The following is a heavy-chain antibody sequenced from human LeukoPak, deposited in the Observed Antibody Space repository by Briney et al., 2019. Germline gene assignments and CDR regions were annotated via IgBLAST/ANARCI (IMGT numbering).Heavy chain of an antibody. CDR1: GGSISSSSYY. CDR2: IYYSGST. V-gene: IGHV4-39*01. CDR3: ARQRHTGYYYYMDV. D-gene: IGHD7-27*01. Sequence: SETLSLTCTVSGGSISSSSYYWGWIRQPPGKGLEWIGSIYYSGSTYYNPSLKSRVTISVDTSKNQFSLKLRSVTAADTAVYYCARQRHTGYYYYMDVWGKGTTVTVSS. J-gene: IGHJ6*03.